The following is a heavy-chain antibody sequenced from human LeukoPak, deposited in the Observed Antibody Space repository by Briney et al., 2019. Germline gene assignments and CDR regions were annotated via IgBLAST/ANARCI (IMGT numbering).Heavy chain of an antibody. CDR1: GFTFSSYW. Sequence: PGGPLRLSCAASGFTFSSYWMHWVRQAPGKGLVWVSRINSDGSSTSYADSVKGRFTISRDNAKNTLYLQMNSLRAEDTAVYYCARDRNDFWSGFHMDVWGQGTTVIVSS. V-gene: IGHV3-74*01. D-gene: IGHD3-3*01. CDR3: ARDRNDFWSGFHMDV. J-gene: IGHJ6*02. CDR2: INSDGSST.